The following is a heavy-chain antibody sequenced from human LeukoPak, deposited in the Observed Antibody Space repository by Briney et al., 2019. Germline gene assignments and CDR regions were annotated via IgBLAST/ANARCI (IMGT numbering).Heavy chain of an antibody. CDR3: ARESRGYCTNGVCYTSEHLDY. CDR2: MNPNSDNT. Sequence: ASVKVSCKASGYTFTSYDINWVRQATGQGLEWMGWMNPNSDNTGYAQKFQGRVTMTRNTSISTAYMELSSLRSEDTALYYCARESRGYCTNGVCYTSEHLDYWGQGTLVTVSS. V-gene: IGHV1-8*01. J-gene: IGHJ4*02. D-gene: IGHD2-8*01. CDR1: GYTFTSYD.